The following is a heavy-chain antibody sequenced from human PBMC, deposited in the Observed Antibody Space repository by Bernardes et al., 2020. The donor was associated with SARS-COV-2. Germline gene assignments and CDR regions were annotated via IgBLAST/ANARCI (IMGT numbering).Heavy chain of an antibody. CDR3: AKREYYDFWSGPIDY. D-gene: IGHD3-3*01. Sequence: GGSLRLSRAASGFTFSSYAMNWVRQAPGKGLEWVSAISGSGGSTYYADSVRGRFTISRDNSKNTLYLQMNSQRAEDTAVYYCAKREYYDFWSGPIDYWGQGTLVTVSS. CDR2: ISGSGGST. J-gene: IGHJ4*02. CDR1: GFTFSSYA. V-gene: IGHV3-23*01.